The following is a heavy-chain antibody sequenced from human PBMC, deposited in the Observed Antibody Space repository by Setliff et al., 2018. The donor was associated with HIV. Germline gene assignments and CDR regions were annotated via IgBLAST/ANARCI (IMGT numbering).Heavy chain of an antibody. Sequence: GGSLRLSCATSGFAVSSNYVSWVRQAPGKGLEWVSVIYSGGSSYYADSVKGRFTISRDNAKNTLYLQMNSLRAEDTAVYYCVRDPTLDILTGPYFDYWGQGTLVTVSS. CDR1: GFAVSSNY. V-gene: IGHV3-66*01. CDR3: VRDPTLDILTGPYFDY. J-gene: IGHJ4*02. D-gene: IGHD3-9*01. CDR2: IYSGGSS.